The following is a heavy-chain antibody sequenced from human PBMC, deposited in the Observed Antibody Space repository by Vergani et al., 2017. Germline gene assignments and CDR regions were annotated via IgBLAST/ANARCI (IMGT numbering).Heavy chain of an antibody. CDR1: GYTFTGYY. V-gene: IGHV1-2*02. J-gene: IGHJ6*03. Sequence: QVQLVQSGAEVKKPGASVKVSCKASGYTFTGYYMHWVRQAPGQGLEWMGWINPNSGGTNYAQKFQGRVTMTRDTSISTAYMELSRLRSDDTAVYYCGRARVVGSCYYYYYMDVWGKGTTVTVSS. CDR3: GRARVVGSCYYYYYMDV. CDR2: INPNSGGT. D-gene: IGHD3-22*01.